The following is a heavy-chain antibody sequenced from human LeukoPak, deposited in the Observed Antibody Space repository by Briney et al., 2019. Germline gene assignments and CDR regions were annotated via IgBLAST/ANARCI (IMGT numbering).Heavy chain of an antibody. CDR1: GYTFTSYY. CDR3: ARDHYYGSGSYWVY. J-gene: IGHJ4*02. D-gene: IGHD3-10*01. CDR2: INTNTGNP. V-gene: IGHV7-4-1*02. Sequence: ASVKVSCKASGYTFTSYYMHWVRQAPGQGLEWMGWINTNTGNPTYAQGSTGRFVFSLDTSVSTAYLQISSLKAEDTAVYYCARDHYYGSGSYWVYWGQGTLVTVSS.